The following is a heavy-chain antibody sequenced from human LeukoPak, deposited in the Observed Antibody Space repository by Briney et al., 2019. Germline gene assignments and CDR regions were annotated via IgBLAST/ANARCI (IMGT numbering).Heavy chain of an antibody. Sequence: GGSLRLSCAASGFTFSSYSMNWVRQAPGKGLDWVAVISYDGSNKYYADSVEGRFTISRDNSKNTLYLQMNSLRAEDTAVYYRARESHTMIVVSTGDYWGQGTLVTVSS. CDR1: GFTFSSYS. D-gene: IGHD3-22*01. CDR3: ARESHTMIVVSTGDY. J-gene: IGHJ4*02. V-gene: IGHV3-30*03. CDR2: ISYDGSNK.